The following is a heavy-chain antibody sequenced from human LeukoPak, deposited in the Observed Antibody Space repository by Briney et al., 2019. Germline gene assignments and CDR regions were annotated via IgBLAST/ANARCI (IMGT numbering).Heavy chain of an antibody. Sequence: GGSLRLSCAASGFPFSNAWMSWVRQAPGKGLEWVGRIKSKTDGGTIDYVAPVKGRFTISRDDSTNMLYLQMNSLKTEDTAVFYCTTVAQGSSNWFEYWGQGTLVTVSS. D-gene: IGHD6-13*01. V-gene: IGHV3-15*01. CDR1: GFPFSNAW. CDR2: IKSKTDGGTI. CDR3: TTVAQGSSNWFEY. J-gene: IGHJ4*02.